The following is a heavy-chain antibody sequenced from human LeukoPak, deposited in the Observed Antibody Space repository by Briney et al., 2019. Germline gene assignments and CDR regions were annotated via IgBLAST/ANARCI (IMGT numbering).Heavy chain of an antibody. V-gene: IGHV3-7*01. Sequence: GGSLRLSCAASGLTFSTYWMSWVRQAPGKGLEWVANIKQDGSEKYYVGSVKGRFTISRDNAKNSLYLQMNSLRGEDTAVYYCARALRYSSSTAFDPWGQGTLVTVSS. CDR1: GLTFSTYW. D-gene: IGHD6-6*01. CDR3: ARALRYSSSTAFDP. J-gene: IGHJ5*02. CDR2: IKQDGSEK.